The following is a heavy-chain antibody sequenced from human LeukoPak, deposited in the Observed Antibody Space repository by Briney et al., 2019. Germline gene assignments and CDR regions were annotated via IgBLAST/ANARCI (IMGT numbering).Heavy chain of an antibody. D-gene: IGHD1-7*01. Sequence: GGSLRLSCATSGFTFSSYAMSWVRQAPGKGLEWVSAIRGSGGSTYYADSVKGRFTISRDNSKNTLYLQMNSLRAEDTAVYYCAKGTSSYYYGMDVWGQGTTVTVSS. CDR3: AKGTSSYYYGMDV. J-gene: IGHJ6*02. CDR1: GFTFSSYA. CDR2: IRGSGGST. V-gene: IGHV3-23*01.